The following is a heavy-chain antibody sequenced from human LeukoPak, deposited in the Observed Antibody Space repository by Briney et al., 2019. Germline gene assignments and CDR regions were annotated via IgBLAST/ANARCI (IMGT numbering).Heavy chain of an antibody. J-gene: IGHJ5*02. CDR2: IYYSGNT. CDR3: ARAYSSSWYMNWFDP. Sequence: SETLSLTCTVSGGSISGYYWNWIRQPPGKGLEWIGYIYYSGNTNYNPSLNSRVTISVDTSKNQFSLKLSSVTAADTAVYYCARAYSSSWYMNWFDPWGQGTLVTVSS. V-gene: IGHV4-59*08. CDR1: GGSISGYY. D-gene: IGHD6-13*01.